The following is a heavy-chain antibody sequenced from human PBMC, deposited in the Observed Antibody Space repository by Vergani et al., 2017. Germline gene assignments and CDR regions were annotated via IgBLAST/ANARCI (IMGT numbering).Heavy chain of an antibody. CDR1: YGPVTDYY. J-gene: IGHJ5*02. CDR2: ISHSGGT. V-gene: IGHV4-59*02. CDR3: AGDTHSWQRADR. D-gene: IGHD6-13*01. Sequence: QLQLDESGPGLVKPSETLSLTCSVSYGPVTDYYWNWIRQPPGKGLEWIGSISHSGGTKYNPSLKSRVTIFVDTSKNEFALRLTSVTAADTAVYYCAGDTHSWQRADRWGQGTLVTVSS.